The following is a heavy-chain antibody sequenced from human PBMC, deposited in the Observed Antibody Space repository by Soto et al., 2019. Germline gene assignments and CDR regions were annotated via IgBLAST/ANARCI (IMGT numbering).Heavy chain of an antibody. CDR1: GYRFTSCW. J-gene: IGHJ3*02. CDR3: ARLLVGATRVNAFDI. D-gene: IGHD1-26*01. V-gene: IGHV5-51*01. Sequence: PGESLKISCKGSGYRFTSCWIGWVRQMPGKGLEWMGIINPGDSDTRYSPSFQGQVTISADKSISTAYLQWSSLKPSDSAMYYCARLLVGATRVNAFDIWGQGTMVTVSS. CDR2: INPGDSDT.